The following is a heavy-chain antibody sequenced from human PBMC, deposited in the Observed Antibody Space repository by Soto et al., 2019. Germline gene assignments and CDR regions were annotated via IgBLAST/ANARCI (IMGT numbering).Heavy chain of an antibody. CDR3: ARRIWDSRVVVTATRGVFDI. J-gene: IGHJ3*02. Sequence: PGGSLRLSCAASGFTFSSYEMNWVRQAPGKGLEWVSYISSSGSTIYYADSVKGRFTISRDNAKNSLYLQMNSLRAEDTAVYYCARRIWDSRVVVTATRGVFDIWGQGTMVTVSS. D-gene: IGHD2-15*01. CDR1: GFTFSSYE. V-gene: IGHV3-48*03. CDR2: ISSSGSTI.